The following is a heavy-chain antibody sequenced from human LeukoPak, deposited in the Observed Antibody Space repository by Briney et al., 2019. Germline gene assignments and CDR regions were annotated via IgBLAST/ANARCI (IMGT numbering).Heavy chain of an antibody. V-gene: IGHV4-59*01. CDR3: ARDRVSYDSSGLDAFDI. J-gene: IGHJ3*02. D-gene: IGHD3-22*01. Sequence: SETLSLNCTVSGGSISSYYWSWLRQPPGKGLEWIGYIYYSGSTNYNPSLKSRVTISVDTSKNQFSLKLSSVTAADTTVYYCARDRVSYDSSGLDAFDIWGQGTMVTVSS. CDR1: GGSISSYY. CDR2: IYYSGST.